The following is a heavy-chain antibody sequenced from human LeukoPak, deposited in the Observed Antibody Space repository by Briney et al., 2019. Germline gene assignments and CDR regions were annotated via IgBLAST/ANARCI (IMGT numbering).Heavy chain of an antibody. CDR2: IYYSGST. CDR1: GGSISSSSYY. CDR3: ARSPGEGYYYYYYMDV. J-gene: IGHJ6*03. Sequence: KTSETLSLTCTVSGGSISSSSYYWGWIRQPPGKGLEWIGSIYYSGSTYYNPSLKSRVTISVDTSKSQFSLKLSSVTAADTAVYYCARSPGEGYYYYYYMDVWGKGTTVTVSS. D-gene: IGHD7-27*01. V-gene: IGHV4-39*07.